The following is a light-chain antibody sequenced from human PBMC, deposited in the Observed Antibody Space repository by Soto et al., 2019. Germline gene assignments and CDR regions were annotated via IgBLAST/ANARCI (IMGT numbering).Light chain of an antibody. J-gene: IGKJ5*01. CDR1: QGVTTN. V-gene: IGKV3-15*01. CDR2: DVS. CDR3: QQYNNWPFS. Sequence: EIVMTQSPASLSVSPGERVTLSCRAGQGVTTNFAWYQQKSGQSPRLLIYDVSTRATGAPARFSGTGSETDFTLTISGLQSEDSAVYFCQQYNNWPFSFGQGTRLEI.